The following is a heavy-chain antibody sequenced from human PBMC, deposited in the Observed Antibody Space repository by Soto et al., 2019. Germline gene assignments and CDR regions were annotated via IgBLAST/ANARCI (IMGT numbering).Heavy chain of an antibody. V-gene: IGHV1-69*05. Sequence: QVQLVQSGAEVRQPASSVKVSCKTSGGTFSSYAISWVRQAPGQGLEWMGGIVPIVDTSTYAQKFQGRGKITTDESTSTVYMELSSLRSDDTDVYYCVRVVAIPGYPDNWGQGTLVTFSS. CDR1: GGTFSSYA. D-gene: IGHD5-12*01. CDR3: VRVVAIPGYPDN. CDR2: IVPIVDTS. J-gene: IGHJ4*02.